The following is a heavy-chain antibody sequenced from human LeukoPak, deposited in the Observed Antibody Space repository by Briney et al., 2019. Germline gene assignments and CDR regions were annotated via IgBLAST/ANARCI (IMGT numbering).Heavy chain of an antibody. V-gene: IGHV3-23*01. Sequence: GGSLRLSCAASGFTFSSYAMSWVRQAPGKGLEWVSAISGSGGSTYYADSVKGRFTISRDNSKSTVYLQMNSLRAEDTAVYYCAKRITVAGTAYYFDYWGQGTLVTVSS. CDR2: ISGSGGST. J-gene: IGHJ4*02. D-gene: IGHD6-19*01. CDR1: GFTFSSYA. CDR3: AKRITVAGTAYYFDY.